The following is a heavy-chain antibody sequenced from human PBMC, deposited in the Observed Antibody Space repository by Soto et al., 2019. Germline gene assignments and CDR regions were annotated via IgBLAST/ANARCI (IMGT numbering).Heavy chain of an antibody. D-gene: IGHD3-9*01. CDR3: ALLTIFWPSDYYYGMDV. J-gene: IGHJ6*02. V-gene: IGHV1-8*01. CDR2: MNPNSGNT. CDR1: GYTFTSYD. Sequence: GASVKVSCKASGYTFTSYDINWVRQATGQGLEWMGWMNPNSGNTGYAQKFQGRVTMTRNTSISTAYMELSSLRSEDTAVYYCALLTIFWPSDYYYGMDVWGQRTTVTVSS.